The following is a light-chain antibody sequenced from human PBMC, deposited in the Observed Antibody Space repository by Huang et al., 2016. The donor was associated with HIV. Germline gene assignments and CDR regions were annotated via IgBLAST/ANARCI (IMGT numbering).Light chain of an antibody. V-gene: IGKV3-15*01. CDR1: QSVSSN. J-gene: IGKJ2*01. CDR2: EAS. CDR3: QQYNNWPPYT. Sequence: EIVMTQSPATLSVSPGERATLSCRASQSVSSNLAWYQQKPGQAPRLLIYEASTRATVIPARFSGSGSGTEFTLTISSLQSEDFAIYCCQQYNNWPPYTFGQGTKLEIK.